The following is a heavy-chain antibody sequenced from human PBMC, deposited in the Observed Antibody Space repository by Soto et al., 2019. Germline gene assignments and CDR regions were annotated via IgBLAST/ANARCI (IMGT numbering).Heavy chain of an antibody. D-gene: IGHD3-3*01. V-gene: IGHV3-23*01. CDR1: GFNFNTFA. J-gene: IGHJ4*02. CDR2: ISSSGGSR. CDR3: ASGVFGLVSPVIGGY. Sequence: EEQVSESGGALVQPGGSLRLSCAASGFNFNTFAMSWIRQAPGKGLEWVSHISSSGGSRDYADSVRGRFTISRDNSKNVLFLQMNSLRAEDTATYYCASGVFGLVSPVIGGYWGQGTLVTVSS.